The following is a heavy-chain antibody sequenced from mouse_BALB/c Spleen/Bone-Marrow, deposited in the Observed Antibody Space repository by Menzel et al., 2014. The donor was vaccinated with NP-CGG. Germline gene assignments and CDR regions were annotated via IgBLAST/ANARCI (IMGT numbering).Heavy chain of an antibody. J-gene: IGHJ1*01. V-gene: IGHV1-39*01. CDR3: TRDDSPYWYFDV. D-gene: IGHD2-4*01. CDR2: IDPYYGGT. Sequence: LMESGPELEKPGASVKISCKASGYSFTAYNMDWVKQSNGKSLEWIGSIDPYYGGTSYNQKFKGKATLTVDKSSSTAYMQLKNLTSEDSAVYYCTRDDSPYWYFDVWGAGTTVTVSS. CDR1: GYSFTAYN.